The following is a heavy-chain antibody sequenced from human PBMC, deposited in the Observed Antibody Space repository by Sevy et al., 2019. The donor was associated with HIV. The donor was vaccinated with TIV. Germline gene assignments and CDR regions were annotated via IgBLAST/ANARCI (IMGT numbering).Heavy chain of an antibody. CDR3: ARAYSSWFGTVHY. CDR2: RSYDGNNK. D-gene: IGHD6-13*01. Sequence: GGSLRLSCAASGFIFSTYSMHWVRLAPGKGLEWVAVRSYDGNNKDYADSVKGRFTISRDNPKNTLFLQVNSLRPEDTAVYYSARAYSSWFGTVHYWGQGTLVTVSS. J-gene: IGHJ4*02. V-gene: IGHV3-30-3*01. CDR1: GFIFSTYS.